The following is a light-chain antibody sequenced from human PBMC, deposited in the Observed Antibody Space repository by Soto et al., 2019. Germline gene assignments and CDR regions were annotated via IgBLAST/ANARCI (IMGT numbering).Light chain of an antibody. CDR3: CSYAGSYTYV. V-gene: IGLV2-11*01. CDR1: GSDVGGYNF. J-gene: IGLJ1*01. CDR2: DVS. Sequence: QSVLTQPRSVSGSRGQSVTMSCTGTGSDVGGYNFVSWHQQHPGKAPKLVIYDVSKRPSGVPDRFSGSKSGITASLTISGLQAEDEADYYCCSYAGSYTYVFGTGTKVTVL.